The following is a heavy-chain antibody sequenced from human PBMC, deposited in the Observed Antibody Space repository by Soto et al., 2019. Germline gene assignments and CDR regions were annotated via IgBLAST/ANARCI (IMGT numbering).Heavy chain of an antibody. J-gene: IGHJ6*02. V-gene: IGHV5-10-1*01. Sequence: PGESLKISCKGSGYSFTSYWISWVRQMPGKGLEWMGRIDPSDSYTNYSPSFQGHVTISADKSISTAYLQWSSLKASDTAMYYCARQVVILYDFWSGYYNYGMDVWGQGTTVTVSS. D-gene: IGHD3-3*01. CDR2: IDPSDSYT. CDR1: GYSFTSYW. CDR3: ARQVVILYDFWSGYYNYGMDV.